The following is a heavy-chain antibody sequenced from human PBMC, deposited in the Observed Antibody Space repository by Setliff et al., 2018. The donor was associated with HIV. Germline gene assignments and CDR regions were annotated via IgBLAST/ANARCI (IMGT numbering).Heavy chain of an antibody. CDR3: ARRPLFEVVIASVAKMEFDY. CDR1: GGSISTSSSY. D-gene: IGHD3-3*01. CDR2: T. V-gene: IGHV4-39*07. J-gene: IGHJ4*02. Sequence: TSETLSLTCTVSGGSISTSSSYWGWIRQPPGKGLEWIGSTNYNPSLKSRVITSIDKSKNQFSLKIDSVTAADTAVYYCARRPLFEVVIASVAKMEFDYWGQGTLVTVSS.